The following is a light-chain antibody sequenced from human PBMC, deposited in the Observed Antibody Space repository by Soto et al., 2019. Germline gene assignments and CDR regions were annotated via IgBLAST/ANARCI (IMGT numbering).Light chain of an antibody. CDR3: QQYYSYPRT. V-gene: IGKV1-8*01. J-gene: IGKJ2*02. CDR2: AAS. CDR1: QGISSY. Sequence: AIWMTQSPSSFSASTGDRVTITCGASQGISSYLAWYQQKPGKAPKLLIYAASTLQSGVPSRFSGSGSGTDFTLTISCLQSEDFATYYCQQYYSYPRTFGQGTKLEIK.